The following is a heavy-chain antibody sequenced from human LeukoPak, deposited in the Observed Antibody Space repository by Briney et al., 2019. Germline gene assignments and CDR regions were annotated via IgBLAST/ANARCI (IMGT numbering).Heavy chain of an antibody. CDR1: GYTFTSYY. CDR2: INPSGGST. J-gene: IGHJ4*02. Sequence: ASVKVSCKASGYTFTSYYMHWVRQAPGQGLEWMGIINPSGGSTSYAQKFQGRVTMTRDMSTSTVYMELSSLRSEDTAVYYCVRDSRTRRYYFDYWGQGTLVTVSS. CDR3: VRDSRTRRYYFDY. V-gene: IGHV1-46*01. D-gene: IGHD1-7*01.